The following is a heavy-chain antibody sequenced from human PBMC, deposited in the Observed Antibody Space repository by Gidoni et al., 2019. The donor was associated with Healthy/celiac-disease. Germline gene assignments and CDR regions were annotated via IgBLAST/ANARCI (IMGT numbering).Heavy chain of an antibody. Sequence: QVQLQESRPVLVKPSETLSLTCTVSGGSISSYYWSCIRQPAGKGLEWIGRIYTRRSTNYNPALKSRVTMSVDTSKKQFSLKLSSVTAADTAVYYCAREDDDGDYFDYWGQGTLVTVSS. D-gene: IGHD4-17*01. CDR1: GGSISSYY. J-gene: IGHJ4*02. CDR3: AREDDDGDYFDY. V-gene: IGHV4-4*07. CDR2: IYTRRST.